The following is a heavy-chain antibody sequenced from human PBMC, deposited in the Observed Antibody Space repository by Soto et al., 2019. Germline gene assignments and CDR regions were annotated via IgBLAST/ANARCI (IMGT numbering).Heavy chain of an antibody. CDR2: IYHSGST. CDR1: GGSISSGNW. J-gene: IGHJ4*02. CDR3: AKLADTAMVTADY. Sequence: SETLSLTCAVSGGSISSGNWWRWVRQPPGKGVEWIGEIYHSGSTNYNPSLKSRVTISVDKSKNQFSLKLSSVTAADTAVYYCAKLADTAMVTADYWGQGTLVTVS. V-gene: IGHV4-4*02. D-gene: IGHD5-18*01.